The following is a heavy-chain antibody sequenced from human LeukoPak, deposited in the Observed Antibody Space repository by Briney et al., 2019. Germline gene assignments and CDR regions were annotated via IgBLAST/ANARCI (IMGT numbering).Heavy chain of an antibody. CDR1: GYSFTSYW. Sequence: GESLKISCKGSGYSFTSYWIGWVRQMPGKGLEWMGIIYPDDSDTRYSPSFQGQVTISADKSISTAYLQWSSLKASDTAMYCCARHSPRSSNYYGMDVWGKGTTVTVSS. J-gene: IGHJ6*04. CDR3: ARHSPRSSNYYGMDV. CDR2: IYPDDSDT. D-gene: IGHD2-2*01. V-gene: IGHV5-51*01.